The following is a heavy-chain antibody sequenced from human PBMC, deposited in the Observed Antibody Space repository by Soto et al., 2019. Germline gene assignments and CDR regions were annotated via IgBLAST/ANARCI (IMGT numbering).Heavy chain of an antibody. J-gene: IGHJ3*02. CDR1: GFTFSSYA. Sequence: GGSLRLSCAASGFTFSSYAMSWVRQAPGKGLEWVSAISGSGGSTNYADSVKGRFTISRDNSKNTLYLQMNSLRDEDTAVYYCAKEGELADFWSAFDIWGQGTMVTVSS. CDR2: ISGSGGST. V-gene: IGHV3-23*01. D-gene: IGHD3-3*01. CDR3: AKEGELADFWSAFDI.